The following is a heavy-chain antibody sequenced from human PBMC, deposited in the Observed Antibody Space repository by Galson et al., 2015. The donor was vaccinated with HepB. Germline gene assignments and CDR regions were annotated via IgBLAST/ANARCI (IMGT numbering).Heavy chain of an antibody. D-gene: IGHD3-3*01. J-gene: IGHJ5*02. Sequence: LRLSCAASGLTFGTYRMNWVRQPPGKGLEWIGEINHSGDTKYNPSLKSRVTLSVDTSKNQFSLKVNSVTAADTAVYYCARGRRGSIFGVVIRSWFDPWGQGTLVTVSS. CDR2: INHSGDT. V-gene: IGHV4-34*01. CDR3: ARGRRGSIFGVVIRSWFDP. CDR1: GLTFGTYR.